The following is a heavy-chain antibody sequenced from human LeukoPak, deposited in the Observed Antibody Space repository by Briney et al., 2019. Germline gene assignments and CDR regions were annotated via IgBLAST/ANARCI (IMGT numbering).Heavy chain of an antibody. CDR2: ITGSGPYM. CDR1: GFTFSSYS. Sequence: GGSLRLSCAASGFTFSSYSMNWVRQAPGKGLEWVSSITGSGPYMLYADSVKHRFTISRDNTKNLLYLEMNSLRAEDTAMYFCVRDVGAVRGEVYFDYWGQGTLVTVSS. CDR3: VRDVGAVRGEVYFDY. J-gene: IGHJ4*02. D-gene: IGHD3-10*01. V-gene: IGHV3-21*06.